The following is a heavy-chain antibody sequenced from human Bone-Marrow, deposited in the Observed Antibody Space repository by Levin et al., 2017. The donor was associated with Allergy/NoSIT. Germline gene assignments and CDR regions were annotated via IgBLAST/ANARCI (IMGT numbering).Heavy chain of an antibody. CDR1: GGSISSSNW. D-gene: IGHD3-10*01. V-gene: IGHV4-4*02. CDR2: IYHSGST. J-gene: IGHJ6*02. CDR3: ARDKRGGSGSYYNADYYYYGMDV. Sequence: SETLSLTCAVSGGSISSSNWWSWVRQPPGKGLEWIGEIYHSGSTNYNPSLKSRVTISVDKSKNQFSLKLSSVTAADTAVYYCARDKRGGSGSYYNADYYYYGMDVWGQGTTVTVSS.